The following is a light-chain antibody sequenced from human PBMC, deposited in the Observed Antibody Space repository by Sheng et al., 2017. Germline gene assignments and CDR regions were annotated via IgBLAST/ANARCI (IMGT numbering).Light chain of an antibody. Sequence: DIQMTQSPSTLSASVGERVTITCRASQSISSWLAWYQQKPGQPPKLLISWASTRESGVPDRFSASGSGTDFTLTISSLQAEDVAVYYCHQYYTVPPAFGQGTKLEI. V-gene: IGKV4-1*01. CDR2: WAS. J-gene: IGKJ2*01. CDR3: HQYYTVPPA. CDR1: QSISSW.